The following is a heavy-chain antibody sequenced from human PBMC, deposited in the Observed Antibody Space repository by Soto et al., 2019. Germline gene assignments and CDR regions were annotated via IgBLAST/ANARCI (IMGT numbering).Heavy chain of an antibody. D-gene: IGHD6-6*01. CDR3: TAHFILDSSSSYLDY. V-gene: IGHV3-15*01. Sequence: GGSLRLSCAASGFTFSNAWMSWVRQAPGKGLEWVGRIKSKTDGGTTDYAAPVKGRFTISRDDSKNTLYLRMNSLKTEDTAVYYCTAHFILDSSSSYLDYWGQGTLVTVSS. CDR1: GFTFSNAW. CDR2: IKSKTDGGTT. J-gene: IGHJ4*02.